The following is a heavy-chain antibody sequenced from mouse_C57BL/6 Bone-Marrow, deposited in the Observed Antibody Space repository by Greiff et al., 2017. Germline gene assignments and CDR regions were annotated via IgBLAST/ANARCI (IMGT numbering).Heavy chain of an antibody. CDR2: IDPSDSYT. CDR3: ARDGLSY. D-gene: IGHD1-1*02. J-gene: IGHJ4*01. CDR1: GYTFTSYW. V-gene: IGHV1-69*01. Sequence: QVQLQQPGAELVMPGASVKLSCKASGYTFTSYWMHWVKQMPGQGLEWIGEIDPSDSYTNSNQKFKGKSTLTVDKSSSTAYMQLSSLTSEDSAVYYCARDGLSYWGQGTSVTVSS.